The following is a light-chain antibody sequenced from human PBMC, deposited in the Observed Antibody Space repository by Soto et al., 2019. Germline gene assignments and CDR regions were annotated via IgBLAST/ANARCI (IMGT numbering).Light chain of an antibody. CDR2: EVT. V-gene: IGLV2-14*01. Sequence: QSALTQPASVSGSPGQSITISCTGTSSDVGAYNSVSWYQQHPGKAPKLMIYEVTNRPSGISNRFSGSKSDNTASLTISGLQAEDDADYYCSSYTTSSTPYVFGTGTKLTVL. CDR1: SSDVGAYNS. J-gene: IGLJ1*01. CDR3: SSYTTSSTPYV.